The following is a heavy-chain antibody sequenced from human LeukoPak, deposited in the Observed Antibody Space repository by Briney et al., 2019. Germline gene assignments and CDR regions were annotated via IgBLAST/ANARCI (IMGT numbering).Heavy chain of an antibody. CDR3: ASFSSSWSILDY. D-gene: IGHD6-13*01. J-gene: IGHJ4*02. CDR1: GGSISSSSYY. CDR2: IYYSGST. V-gene: IGHV4-39*01. Sequence: SETLSLTCTVSGGSISSSSYYWGWIRQPPGKGLEWIGSIYYSGSTYYNPSLKSRVTISVDTSKNKFSLKLSSVTAADTAVYYCASFSSSWSILDYWGQGTLVTVAS.